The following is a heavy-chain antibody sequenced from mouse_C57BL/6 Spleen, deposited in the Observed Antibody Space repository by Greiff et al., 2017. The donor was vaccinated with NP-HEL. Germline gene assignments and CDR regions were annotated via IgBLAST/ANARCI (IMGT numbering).Heavy chain of an antibody. D-gene: IGHD3-1*01. CDR2: IDPEDGET. CDR3: ARDPTQYYFDY. CDR1: GFNIKDYY. Sequence: EVQLQQSGAELVKPGASVKLSCTASGFNIKDYYMHWVKQRTEQGLEWIGRIDPEDGETKYAPKFQGKATITADTSSNTAYLQLSSLTSEDTAVYYCARDPTQYYFDYWGQGTTLTVSS. J-gene: IGHJ2*01. V-gene: IGHV14-2*01.